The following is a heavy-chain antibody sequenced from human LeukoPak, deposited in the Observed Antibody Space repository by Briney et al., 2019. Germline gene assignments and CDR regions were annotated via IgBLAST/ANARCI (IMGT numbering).Heavy chain of an antibody. Sequence: SESLSLTCTVSGHYISSNYWSWLRQPAGRVREWVEYTHYVGSTDYNPSQKSRVTISVDTSKNKISLKLSSVTAADTAVYYCARTYHYGSGSYFVFDFWGQGTLVTVSS. J-gene: IGHJ4*02. CDR2: THYVGST. V-gene: IGHV4-59*01. CDR1: GHYISSNY. D-gene: IGHD3-10*01. CDR3: ARTYHYGSGSYFVFDF.